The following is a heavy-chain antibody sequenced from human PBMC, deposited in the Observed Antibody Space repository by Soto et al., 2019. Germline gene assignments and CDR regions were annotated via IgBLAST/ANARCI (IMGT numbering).Heavy chain of an antibody. V-gene: IGHV5-51*01. J-gene: IGHJ5*02. D-gene: IGHD3-10*01. CDR2: IYPGDSDT. Sequence: PGESLKISCKGSGYSFTSYWIGWVRQMPGKGLEWMGIIYPGDSDTRYSPSFQGQVTISADKSISTAYLQWSSLKASDTAMYYCARLPATMVRGVMLWFDPCGQGTLVTVSS. CDR3: ARLPATMVRGVMLWFDP. CDR1: GYSFTSYW.